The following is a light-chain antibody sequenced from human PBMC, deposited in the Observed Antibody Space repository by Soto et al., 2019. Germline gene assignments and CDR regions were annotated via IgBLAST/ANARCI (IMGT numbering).Light chain of an antibody. Sequence: EIVLTQSPGTLSSSPGERATLSCRASQRVGSNYFAWYQQKPCQAPRLLLHTVSSRATGIPARFRGSGSGTDFTLTISSLETEDFTVYYCEQYATSPLTFSGGTKVEIK. J-gene: IGKJ4*01. CDR3: EQYATSPLT. CDR2: TVS. CDR1: QRVGSNY. V-gene: IGKV3-20*01.